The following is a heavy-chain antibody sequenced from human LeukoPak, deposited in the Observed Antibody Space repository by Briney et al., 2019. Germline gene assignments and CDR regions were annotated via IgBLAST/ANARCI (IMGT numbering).Heavy chain of an antibody. V-gene: IGHV3-7*03. D-gene: IGHD4-17*01. CDR2: IKQDGSEK. Sequence: GGSLRLSCAASGFTFSSYWMSWVRQAPGKGLEWVANIKQDGSEKYYVDSVKGRFTISRDNAKNSLYLQMNSLRAEDTAVYYCARERYGDYLGDAFDIWGQGTMVTVSS. CDR3: ARERYGDYLGDAFDI. J-gene: IGHJ3*02. CDR1: GFTFSSYW.